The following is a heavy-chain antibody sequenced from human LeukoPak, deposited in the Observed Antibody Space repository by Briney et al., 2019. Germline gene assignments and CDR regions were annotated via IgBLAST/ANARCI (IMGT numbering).Heavy chain of an antibody. V-gene: IGHV1-69*13. CDR1: GGTFSSYS. D-gene: IGHD1-26*01. Sequence: SVKVSCKASGGTFSSYSISWVRQAPGQGLEWMGGIIPIFDTADYAQKFQGRVTITADESTSTAYMELSSLRSEDTAVSYCARISLGAIWGYYYGMDVWGQGTTVTVSS. CDR2: IIPIFDTA. J-gene: IGHJ6*02. CDR3: ARISLGAIWGYYYGMDV.